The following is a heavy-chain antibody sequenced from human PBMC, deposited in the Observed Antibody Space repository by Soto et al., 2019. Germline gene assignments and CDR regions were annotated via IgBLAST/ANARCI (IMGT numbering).Heavy chain of an antibody. Sequence: ASVKVSCKASGYTFTSYAMHWVRQAPGKRLEWMGWINAGNGNTKYSQKFQGRVTITRDTSASTAYMELSSLRSEDTAVYYCASNRGVPDNYYYMDVWGKGTTVTVSS. CDR1: GYTFTSYA. CDR2: INAGNGNT. CDR3: ASNRGVPDNYYYMDV. D-gene: IGHD7-27*01. J-gene: IGHJ6*03. V-gene: IGHV1-3*01.